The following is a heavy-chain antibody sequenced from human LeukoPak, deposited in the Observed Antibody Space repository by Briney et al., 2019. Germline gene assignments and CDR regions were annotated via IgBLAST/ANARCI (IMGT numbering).Heavy chain of an antibody. Sequence: KAGGSLRLSCAASGFTFRSYAMSWVRQAPGKGLEGASAISGSGGSTYYADSVKGRFTISRDNSKNTLYLQMNSLRAEDTAVYYCAKDLSPGAFDIWGQGTMVTVSS. CDR3: AKDLSPGAFDI. V-gene: IGHV3-23*01. CDR2: ISGSGGST. CDR1: GFTFRSYA. D-gene: IGHD1-14*01. J-gene: IGHJ3*02.